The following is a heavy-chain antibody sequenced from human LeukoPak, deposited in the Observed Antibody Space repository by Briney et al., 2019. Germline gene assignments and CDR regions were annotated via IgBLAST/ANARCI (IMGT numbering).Heavy chain of an antibody. J-gene: IGHJ4*02. CDR3: AKGTYSSSPRDY. V-gene: IGHV3-23*01. CDR2: ISSSGGST. D-gene: IGHD6-6*01. Sequence: GGSVRLSCAASGFTFSRCDMSGVSQAPGKGLEWVLAISSSGGSTYYAGSVKGRFTISRDNSKNTLYLQMNSLRAEDTAVYYCAKGTYSSSPRDYWGQGTLVTVSS. CDR1: GFTFSRCD.